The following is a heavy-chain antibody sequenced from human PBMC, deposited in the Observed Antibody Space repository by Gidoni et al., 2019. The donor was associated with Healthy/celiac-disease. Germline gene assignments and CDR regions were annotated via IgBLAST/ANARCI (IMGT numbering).Heavy chain of an antibody. Sequence: QVQLVQSGAEVKKPGSSVKVSCKASGGTFSSYAISWVRQAPGQGLEWMGGIIPIFGTANYAQKFQGRVTITADESTSTAYMELSSLRSEDTAVYYCARPPPRGYGGNSYYYGMDVWGQGTTVTVSS. CDR2: IIPIFGTA. CDR1: GGTFSSYA. CDR3: ARPPPRGYGGNSYYYGMDV. V-gene: IGHV1-69*01. D-gene: IGHD5-18*01. J-gene: IGHJ6*02.